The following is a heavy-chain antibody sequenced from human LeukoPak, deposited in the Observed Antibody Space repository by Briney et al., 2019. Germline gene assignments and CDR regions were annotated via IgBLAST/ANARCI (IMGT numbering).Heavy chain of an antibody. Sequence: ASVKVSCKASGYTFTNYYVHWVRQAPGQGLEWMGIINPSGGTTRYAQKFQGRVTMIRDTSTTTVYMELSSLRSDDTGVYYCAGHNSVSITMIHWGQGSPVTVSS. D-gene: IGHD3-22*01. J-gene: IGHJ4*02. CDR2: INPSGGTT. V-gene: IGHV1-46*01. CDR3: AGHNSVSITMIH. CDR1: GYTFTNYY.